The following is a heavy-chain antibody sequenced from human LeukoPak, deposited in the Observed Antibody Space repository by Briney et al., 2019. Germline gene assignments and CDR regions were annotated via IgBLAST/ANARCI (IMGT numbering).Heavy chain of an antibody. Sequence: PGRSLRLSCAASGFTFSSYAMHWVRQAPGKGLEWVAVISYDGSNKYYADSVKGRFTIFRDNSKNTLYLQMNSLRAEDTAVYYCARDTWSSWYPPDYWGQGTLVTVSS. D-gene: IGHD6-13*01. CDR1: GFTFSSYA. CDR2: ISYDGSNK. CDR3: ARDTWSSWYPPDY. V-gene: IGHV3-30-3*01. J-gene: IGHJ4*02.